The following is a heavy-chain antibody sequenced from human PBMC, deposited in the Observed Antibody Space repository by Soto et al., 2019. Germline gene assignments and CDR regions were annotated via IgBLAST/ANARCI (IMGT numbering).Heavy chain of an antibody. V-gene: IGHV4-31*03. Sequence: PSETLSLTCSVSDDSINSDKYYWGWIRQPPGKGLEWIGNIYYSGNAYYNPSLKSRVTISVDTSKNQFSLKLSSVTAADTAVYYCARDSDGTNGFDYWGQGTLVTVSS. D-gene: IGHD2-8*01. CDR1: DDSINSDKYY. J-gene: IGHJ4*02. CDR3: ARDSDGTNGFDY. CDR2: IYYSGNA.